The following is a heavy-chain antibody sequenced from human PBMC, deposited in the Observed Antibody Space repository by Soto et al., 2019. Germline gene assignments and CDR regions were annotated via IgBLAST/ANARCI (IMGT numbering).Heavy chain of an antibody. CDR2: IRSKANSYAT. CDR3: TRLEVAPGLSHDY. D-gene: IGHD6-25*01. V-gene: IGHV3-73*01. J-gene: IGHJ4*02. CDR1: GFTFSGAA. Sequence: EVQLVESGGGLVQAGGSLKLSCAASGFTFSGAAVHWVRQASGKGLEWVGRIRSKANSYATAYAASVKGRFIISRDDSKNTAYLQMNSLKTEDTAVYYCTRLEVAPGLSHDYWGQGTLVTVSS.